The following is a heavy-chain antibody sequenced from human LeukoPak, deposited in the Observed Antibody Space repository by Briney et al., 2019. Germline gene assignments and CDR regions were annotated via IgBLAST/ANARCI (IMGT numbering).Heavy chain of an antibody. Sequence: GTSLRLSCAASGFTFSTYGMHWVRQAPGKGLVWVSLIDSDASRTTYADSVKGRFTISRDNAKSTLYLQMDSLRAEDTAVYYCATSGEGWGQGTLVTVSS. CDR2: IDSDASRT. CDR3: ATSGEG. V-gene: IGHV3-74*01. CDR1: GFTFSTYG. D-gene: IGHD1-14*01. J-gene: IGHJ4*02.